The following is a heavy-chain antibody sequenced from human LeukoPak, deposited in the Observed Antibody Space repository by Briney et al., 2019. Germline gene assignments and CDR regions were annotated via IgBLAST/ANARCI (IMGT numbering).Heavy chain of an antibody. Sequence: GGSLRLSCAASGFTFSSYRMNWVRQAPGKGLEWVSSISSRSSYIHYADSVKGRFTISRDNAKNSLFLQMNSLRAEDTAVYYCAGVWQDYSGVDYWGQGTLVTVSS. CDR1: GFTFSSYR. CDR2: ISSRSSYI. V-gene: IGHV3-21*01. J-gene: IGHJ4*02. CDR3: AGVWQDYSGVDY. D-gene: IGHD2-21*01.